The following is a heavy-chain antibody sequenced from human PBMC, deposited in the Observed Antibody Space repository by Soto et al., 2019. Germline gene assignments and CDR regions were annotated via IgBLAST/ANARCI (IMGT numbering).Heavy chain of an antibody. D-gene: IGHD1-26*01. Sequence: GGSLRLSCAASGFTFSSYAMSWVRQAPGKGLEWVSAISGSGGSTYYADSVKGRFTISRDNSKNTLYLQMNSLRAEDTAVYYCAKDWEAWYYYGMDVWGQGTTVTVSS. CDR3: AKDWEAWYYYGMDV. V-gene: IGHV3-23*01. CDR2: ISGSGGST. J-gene: IGHJ6*02. CDR1: GFTFSSYA.